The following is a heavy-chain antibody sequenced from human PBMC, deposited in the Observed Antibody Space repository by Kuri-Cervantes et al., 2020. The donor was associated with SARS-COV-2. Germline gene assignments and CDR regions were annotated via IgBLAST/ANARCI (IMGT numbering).Heavy chain of an antibody. CDR1: GFTFSSYW. CDR3: ARGRDFWSGYQDSYYYYYYMDV. CDR2: IKQDGSEK. D-gene: IGHD3-3*01. V-gene: IGHV3-7*01. Sequence: GESLKISCAASGFTFSSYWMSWVRQAPGRGLEWVANIKQDGSEKYYVDSVKGRFTISRDNAKNSLYLQMNSLRAEDTAVYYCARGRDFWSGYQDSYYYYYYMDVWGKGTTVTVSS. J-gene: IGHJ6*03.